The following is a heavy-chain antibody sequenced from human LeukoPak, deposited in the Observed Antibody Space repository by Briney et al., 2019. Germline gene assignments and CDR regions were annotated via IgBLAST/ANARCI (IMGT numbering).Heavy chain of an antibody. J-gene: IGHJ4*02. CDR2: ISYDGSND. D-gene: IGHD5-12*01. V-gene: IGHV3-30-3*01. Sequence: PGGSLRLSCAASGLTFSSYAMHWVRQAPGKGLEGVAFISYDGSNDYYADSVKGRFTISRDNSKNTLYLQMTSLRADDTAVYFCARGGSGRNYFDCWGQGTLVTVSS. CDR3: ARGGSGRNYFDC. CDR1: GLTFSSYA.